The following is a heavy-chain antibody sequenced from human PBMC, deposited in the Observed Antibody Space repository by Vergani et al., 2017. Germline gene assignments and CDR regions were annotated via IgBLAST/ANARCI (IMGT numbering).Heavy chain of an antibody. CDR3: ARESCCGGDCLEYFEH. Sequence: QVQLVQSGAEVKKPGSSVKVSCKASGGTFSSYTISWVRQAPGQGLEWMGRIIPILGIANYAQKFQGRVTITADKSTSTAYMELSSLRSEDTAVYYCARESCCGGDCLEYFEHGREGTLLTVTS. V-gene: IGHV1-69*08. J-gene: IGHJ1*01. D-gene: IGHD2-21*02. CDR2: IIPILGIA. CDR1: GGTFSSYT.